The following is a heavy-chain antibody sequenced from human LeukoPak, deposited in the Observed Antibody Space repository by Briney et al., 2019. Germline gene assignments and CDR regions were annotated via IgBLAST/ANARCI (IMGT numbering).Heavy chain of an antibody. CDR3: ARGITSNYDFWSGYYKGLYDY. Sequence: ASVKVSCKASGYTFTDYYMHWVRQAPGQGLEWMGWINPNSGGTNYAQKFQGRVTMTRDTSISTAYMELSRLRSDDTAVYYCARGITSNYDFWSGYYKGLYDYWGQGTLVTVSS. J-gene: IGHJ4*02. CDR1: GYTFTDYY. V-gene: IGHV1-2*02. D-gene: IGHD3-3*01. CDR2: INPNSGGT.